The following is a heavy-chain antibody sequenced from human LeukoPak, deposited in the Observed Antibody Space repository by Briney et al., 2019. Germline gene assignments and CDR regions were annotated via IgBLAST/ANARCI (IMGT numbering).Heavy chain of an antibody. CDR2: ISSSSSYI. J-gene: IGHJ3*02. CDR1: GFTFSSYS. CDR3: ARRLYGSGSSGAFDI. Sequence: GGSLRLSCAASGFTFSSYSMNWVRQAPGKGLEWASSISSSSSYIYYADSVKGRFTISRDNAKNSLYLQMNSLRAEDTAVYYCARRLYGSGSSGAFDIWGQGTMVTVSS. V-gene: IGHV3-21*01. D-gene: IGHD3-10*01.